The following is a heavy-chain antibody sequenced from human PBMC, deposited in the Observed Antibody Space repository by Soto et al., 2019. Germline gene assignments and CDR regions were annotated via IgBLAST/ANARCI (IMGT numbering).Heavy chain of an antibody. CDR1: GYSISSSNW. Sequence: QVQLQESGPGLVKPADTLSLTCAVSGYSISSSNWWGWVRQPPGRGLEWIGYISYSGTTYYNPSLKSRVTMSIDTSKNQFSLDLSSVTAVDTAVYYCANNTGGTRGPYFDYWGQGTPVTVSS. D-gene: IGHD1-1*01. CDR2: ISYSGTT. V-gene: IGHV4-28*01. CDR3: ANNTGGTRGPYFDY. J-gene: IGHJ4*02.